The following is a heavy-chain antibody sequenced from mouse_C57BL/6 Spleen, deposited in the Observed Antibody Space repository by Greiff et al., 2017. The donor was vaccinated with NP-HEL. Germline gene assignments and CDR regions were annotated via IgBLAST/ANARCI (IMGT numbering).Heavy chain of an antibody. CDR3: ALYDGYYFDY. J-gene: IGHJ2*01. CDR1: GYAFSSYW. CDR2: IYPGDGDT. D-gene: IGHD2-3*01. Sequence: VKVVESGAELVKPGASVKISCKASGYAFSSYWMNWVKQRPGKGLEWIGQIYPGDGDTNYNGKFKGKATLTADKSSSTAYMQLSSLTSEDSAVYFCALYDGYYFDYWGQGTTLTVSS. V-gene: IGHV1-80*01.